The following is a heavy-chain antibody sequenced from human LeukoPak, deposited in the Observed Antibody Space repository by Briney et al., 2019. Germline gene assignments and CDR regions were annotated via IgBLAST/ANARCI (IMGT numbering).Heavy chain of an antibody. J-gene: IGHJ6*03. CDR1: GGSISSSGYY. CDR3: ARHFQYSYYYYMDV. V-gene: IGHV4-39*01. Sequence: KPSETLSLTCTVSGGSISSSGYYWGWIRQPPGKGLEWIGYIYYSGRSSYYNPSLKSRVTISVDTSKNQFSLSLNSVTAADTAVYYCARHFQYSYYYYMDVWGQGTTVTVSS. CDR2: IYYSGRSS.